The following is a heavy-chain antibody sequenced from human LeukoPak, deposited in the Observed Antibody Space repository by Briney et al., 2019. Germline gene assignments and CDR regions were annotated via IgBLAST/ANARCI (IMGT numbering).Heavy chain of an antibody. D-gene: IGHD3-10*01. Sequence: GGSLRLSCAASGFTFSSYSMNWVRQAPGKGLEWVSSISSSSSYIYYADSVKGRFTISRDNAKNSLYLQMSSLRAEDTAVYYCARGPRITMVRGVILRPFDYWGQGTLVTVSS. CDR2: ISSSSSYI. J-gene: IGHJ4*02. CDR3: ARGPRITMVRGVILRPFDY. V-gene: IGHV3-21*01. CDR1: GFTFSSYS.